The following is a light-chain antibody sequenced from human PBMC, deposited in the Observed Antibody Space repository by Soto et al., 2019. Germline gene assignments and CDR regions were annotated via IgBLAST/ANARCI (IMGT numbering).Light chain of an antibody. J-gene: IGLJ3*02. CDR2: EVT. V-gene: IGLV2-8*01. CDR3: SSYASSNTWV. CDR1: RSDVGGYNY. Sequence: QSALTQPPSASGSPGQSVTISCTGTRSDVGGYNYVSWYQQHPGKAPKLMIYEVTKRPSGVPDRFSASKSGNTASLTVSGLQAEDEANYYCSSYASSNTWVFGGGTKLTVL.